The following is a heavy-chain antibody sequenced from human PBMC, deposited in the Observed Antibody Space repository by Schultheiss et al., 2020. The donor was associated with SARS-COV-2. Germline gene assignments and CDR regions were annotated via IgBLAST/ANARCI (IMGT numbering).Heavy chain of an antibody. J-gene: IGHJ4*02. CDR3: ASRYGYNRLYYFDS. D-gene: IGHD5-24*01. CDR1: GGSISSSNW. Sequence: SETLSLTCAVSGGSISSSNWWSWVRQPPGKGLEWIGEIYHSGSTHYNPSLRSRLTISVDTSKNQFSLKLSSLTAADTAVYYCASRYGYNRLYYFDSWGQGALVTVSS. V-gene: IGHV4-4*02. CDR2: IYHSGST.